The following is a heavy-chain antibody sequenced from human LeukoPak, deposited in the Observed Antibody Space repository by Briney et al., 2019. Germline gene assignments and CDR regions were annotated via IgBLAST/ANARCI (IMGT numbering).Heavy chain of an antibody. V-gene: IGHV1-18*01. CDR1: GYTFTSYG. CDR2: ISAYNGNT. D-gene: IGHD3-22*01. J-gene: IGHJ4*02. Sequence: GASVKVSCKASGYTFTSYGISWVRQAPGQGLEWMGWISAYNGNTNYAQKLQGRVTMTTDTSTSTAYMELRSLRSDDTAVYYCARDLVYYYDSSGLVSGPKRGSNYWGQGTLVTVSS. CDR3: ARDLVYYYDSSGLVSGPKRGSNY.